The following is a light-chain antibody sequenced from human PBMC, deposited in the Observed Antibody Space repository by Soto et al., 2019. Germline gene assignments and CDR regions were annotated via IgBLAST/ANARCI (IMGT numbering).Light chain of an antibody. V-gene: IGLV1-44*01. CDR1: SSNIGSNT. J-gene: IGLJ1*01. Sequence: QSVLTQPPSSSGTPGQRVTISGSGSSSNIGSNTVNWYQQLPGTAPKLLIYSNNQRPSGVPDRFSGSKSGTSASLAISGLQSEDEADYYCAAWDDSLNGPYVFGTGTKVTVL. CDR3: AAWDDSLNGPYV. CDR2: SNN.